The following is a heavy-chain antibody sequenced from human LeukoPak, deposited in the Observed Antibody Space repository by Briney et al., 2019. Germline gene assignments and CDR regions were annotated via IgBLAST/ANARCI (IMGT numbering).Heavy chain of an antibody. D-gene: IGHD1-26*01. CDR2: IYYSGST. CDR1: GGSINSGGYY. CDR3: ARDGGGSLADAFDI. V-gene: IGHV4-31*03. J-gene: IGHJ3*02. Sequence: SETLSLTCTVSGGSINSGGYYWSWIRQHPGKGLEWIGYIYYSGSTYYNPSLKSRVTISVDTSKDQFSLKLSSVTAADTAVYYCARDGGGSLADAFDIWGQGTMVTVSS.